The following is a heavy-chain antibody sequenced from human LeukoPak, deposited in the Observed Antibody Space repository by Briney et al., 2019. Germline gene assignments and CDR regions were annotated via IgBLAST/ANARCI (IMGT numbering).Heavy chain of an antibody. CDR2: IYYSGST. J-gene: IGHJ4*02. D-gene: IGHD6-19*01. Sequence: SETLSLTCTVSGGSISSYFWSWIRQPPGKGLEWIGYIYYSGSTNYNPSRKSRVTISVDTSKNQFSLKLSSVTAADTAVYYCARDSGWVDYWGQGTLVTVSS. V-gene: IGHV4-59*01. CDR3: ARDSGWVDY. CDR1: GGSISSYF.